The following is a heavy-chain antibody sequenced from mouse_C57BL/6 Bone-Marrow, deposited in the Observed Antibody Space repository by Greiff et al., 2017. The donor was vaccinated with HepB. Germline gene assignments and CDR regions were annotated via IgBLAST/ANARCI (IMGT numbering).Heavy chain of an antibody. V-gene: IGHV1-80*01. CDR3: ARGEDDCYYWFAY. Sequence: VQLQQSGAELVKPGASVKISCKASGYAFSSYWMNWVKQRPGKGLEWIGQIYPGDGDTNYNGKFKGKATLTADKSSSTASRQLSSLTSEDSAVYFCARGEDDCYYWFAYWGQGTLVTVSA. CDR1: GYAFSSYW. J-gene: IGHJ3*01. CDR2: IYPGDGDT. D-gene: IGHD2-3*01.